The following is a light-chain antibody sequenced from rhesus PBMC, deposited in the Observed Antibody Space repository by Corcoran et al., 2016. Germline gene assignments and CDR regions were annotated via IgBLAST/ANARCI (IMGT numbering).Light chain of an antibody. J-gene: IGLJ1*01. CDR2: GVS. CDR3: CSYTTSSSLI. V-gene: IGLV2S7*01. Sequence: QAAPTQPPSVSGSPGQSVTISCPGTGSDVGGYNYVSWYQQHPGKAPKLMIYGVSKRPSGVSDRFSGSKSGNTASLTISGLQAEDEGDYYCCSYTTSSSLIFGVGTRLTV. CDR1: GSDVGGYNY.